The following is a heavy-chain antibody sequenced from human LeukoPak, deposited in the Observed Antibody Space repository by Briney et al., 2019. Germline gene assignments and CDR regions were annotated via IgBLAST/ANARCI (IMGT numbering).Heavy chain of an antibody. CDR1: GGSISSSSYY. V-gene: IGHV4-39*01. J-gene: IGHJ5*02. Sequence: SETLSLTCTVSGGSISSSSYYWGWLRQPPGKGLEWIGSIYYSGSTYYNPSLKSRVTISVDTSKNQFSLKLSSVTAADTAVYYCAVGGSINWFDPWGQGTLVTVSS. CDR2: IYYSGST. D-gene: IGHD1-26*01. CDR3: AVGGSINWFDP.